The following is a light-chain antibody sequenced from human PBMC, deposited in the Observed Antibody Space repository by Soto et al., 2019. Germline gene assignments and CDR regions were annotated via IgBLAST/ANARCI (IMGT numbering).Light chain of an antibody. V-gene: IGKV3-15*01. Sequence: QSPATQSIYPGERATLSCRASQSVSSNLAWYQQKPGQAPRLLIYGASTRATGIPARFSGSGSGTEFTLTISSLQSEDFAVYYCQQYNTWPPPTWTFVHGTKLDIK. CDR1: QSVSSN. CDR2: GAS. J-gene: IGKJ1*01. CDR3: QQYNTWPPPTWT.